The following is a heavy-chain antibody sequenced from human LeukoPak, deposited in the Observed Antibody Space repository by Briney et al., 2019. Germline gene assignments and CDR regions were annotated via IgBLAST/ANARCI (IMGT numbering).Heavy chain of an antibody. CDR3: ARANLDGGDAFDI. J-gene: IGHJ3*02. CDR2: IYYSGST. Sequence: SETLSLTCTVSGGSISSGGYYWSWIRQHPGKGLEWIGYIYYSGSTYYNPSLKSRVTISVDTSKNQFSLKLSSVTAADTAVYYCARANLDGGDAFDIWDQGTMVTVSS. CDR1: GGSISSGGYY. V-gene: IGHV4-31*03. D-gene: IGHD3-16*01.